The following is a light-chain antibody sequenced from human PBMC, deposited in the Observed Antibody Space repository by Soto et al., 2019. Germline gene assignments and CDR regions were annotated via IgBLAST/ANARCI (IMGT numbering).Light chain of an antibody. V-gene: IGKV1-5*03. CDR1: QSISSW. Sequence: DIQMNKSPSTLSASVGERATITGRASQSISSWLAWYQQKPGKAPKLLIYKASSLESGVPSRFSGSGSGTEFTLTISSLQPDDFATYYCKQYNSYSWTVGKGTKVDIK. CDR2: KAS. J-gene: IGKJ1*01. CDR3: KQYNSYSWT.